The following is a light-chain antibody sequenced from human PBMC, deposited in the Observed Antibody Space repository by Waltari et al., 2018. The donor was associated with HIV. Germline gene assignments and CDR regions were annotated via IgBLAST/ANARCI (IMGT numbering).Light chain of an antibody. CDR3: SSYAGSNNFVI. CDR1: SSDDGGYTY. Sequence: QSALTQPPSASGSPGPSVTNPCPGTSSDDGGYTYVSWYQQHPGKAPNLMIYEVSKRPSGVPHRFSGSKSGNTTSLTVSGLQAEDEADYYCSSYAGSNNFVIFGGGTKLTVL. V-gene: IGLV2-8*01. CDR2: EVS. J-gene: IGLJ2*01.